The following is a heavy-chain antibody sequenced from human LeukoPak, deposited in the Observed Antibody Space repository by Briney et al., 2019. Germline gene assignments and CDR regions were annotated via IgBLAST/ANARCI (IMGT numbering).Heavy chain of an antibody. V-gene: IGHV3-11*01. Sequence: GGSLRLSCAASGFTFSDYYMSWIRQAPGKGLEWVSYISSSGSTIYYADSVKGRFTISRDNAKNSLYLQMNSLRAEDTAVYYCARVVVTAIRLPEGRFDPWGQGTLVTVSS. CDR1: GFTFSDYY. J-gene: IGHJ5*02. D-gene: IGHD2-21*02. CDR2: ISSSGSTI. CDR3: ARVVVTAIRLPEGRFDP.